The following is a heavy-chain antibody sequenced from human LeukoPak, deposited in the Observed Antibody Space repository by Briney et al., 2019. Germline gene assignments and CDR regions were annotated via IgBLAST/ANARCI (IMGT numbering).Heavy chain of an antibody. D-gene: IGHD3-22*01. CDR3: ARDVSPAYYDSSGSFDY. Sequence: ASVKVSCKASGYTFTSYGISWVRQAPGQGLEWMGWISAYNGNTNYAQKLQGRVTMTTDTSTSTAYMELRSLGSDDTAVYYCARDVSPAYYDSSGSFDYWGQGTLVTVSS. J-gene: IGHJ4*02. V-gene: IGHV1-18*01. CDR1: GYTFTSYG. CDR2: ISAYNGNT.